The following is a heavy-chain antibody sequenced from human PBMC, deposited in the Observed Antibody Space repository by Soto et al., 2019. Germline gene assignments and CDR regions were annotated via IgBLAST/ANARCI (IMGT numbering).Heavy chain of an antibody. Sequence: SETLSLTCTVAGGSLSSSSYYWGWIRQPPGKGLEWIGNIFYTGGTYYTPSLKSRVTISVDTSKNHVSLKLYSVTAADTAAYYCARLVGTTLDYYSYMDVWGKGTTVTVSS. J-gene: IGHJ6*03. D-gene: IGHD5-12*01. CDR2: IFYTGGT. V-gene: IGHV4-39*02. CDR3: ARLVGTTLDYYSYMDV. CDR1: GGSLSSSSYY.